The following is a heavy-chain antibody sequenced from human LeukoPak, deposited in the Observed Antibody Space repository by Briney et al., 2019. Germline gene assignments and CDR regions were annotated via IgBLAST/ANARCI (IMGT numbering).Heavy chain of an antibody. CDR2: ISSSSSYI. CDR3: ARDRVPYYDFWSGKYYMDV. D-gene: IGHD3-3*01. J-gene: IGHJ6*03. Sequence: GGSLRLSCAASGFTFSSYSMNWVRQAPGKGLEWVSSISSSSSYIYYADSVKGRFTISRDNAKNSLYLQMNSLRAEDTAVYYCARDRVPYYDFWSGKYYMDVWGKGTTGTVSS. CDR1: GFTFSSYS. V-gene: IGHV3-21*01.